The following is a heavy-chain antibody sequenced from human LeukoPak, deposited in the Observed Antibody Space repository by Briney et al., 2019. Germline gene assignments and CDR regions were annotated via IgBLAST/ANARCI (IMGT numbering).Heavy chain of an antibody. J-gene: IGHJ1*01. Sequence: GGSLRPSCAASGFTFSNAWMTWVRQAPGKGPEWVGRIKSKTDGGTTDYAAPVRGRFTISRDDSENTLYLQMNSLKTEDTAVYYCATGREGNSDDYKYSQHWGQGTLVTVSS. CDR3: ATGREGNSDDYKYSQH. CDR2: IKSKTDGGTT. D-gene: IGHD5-12*01. V-gene: IGHV3-15*01. CDR1: GFTFSNAW.